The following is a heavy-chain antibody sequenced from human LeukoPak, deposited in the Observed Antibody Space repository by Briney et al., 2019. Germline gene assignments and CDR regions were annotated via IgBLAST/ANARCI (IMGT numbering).Heavy chain of an antibody. D-gene: IGHD2-21*01. J-gene: IGHJ6*02. V-gene: IGHV3-30*18. CDR1: GFIFSSYG. Sequence: PGGSLRLSCAASGFIFSSYGMHWVRQAPGKGLEWVAIISYDGSNKHYADSVKGRFTISRDNSKNTLYMQMNSLRAEDTAVCYCAKKGLSAPTPSYLMYYYYDMDVWGQGTTVTVSS. CDR3: AKKGLSAPTPSYLMYYYYDMDV. CDR2: ISYDGSNK.